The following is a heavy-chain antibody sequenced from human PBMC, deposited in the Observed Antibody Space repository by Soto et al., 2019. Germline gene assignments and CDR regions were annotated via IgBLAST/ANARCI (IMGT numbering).Heavy chain of an antibody. CDR3: ARRSAVAGIGNWFDP. CDR1: GFSLSTSGVA. Sequence: QITLKESGPTLVKPTQTLTLTCTFSGFSLSTSGVAVGWIRQPPGKALEWLALIYWDDDKRYSLSLKSRLTITKDTSKNQVVLTITNMDPVDTATYYCARRSAVAGIGNWFDPWGQGTLVTVSS. CDR2: IYWDDDK. J-gene: IGHJ5*02. D-gene: IGHD6-19*01. V-gene: IGHV2-5*02.